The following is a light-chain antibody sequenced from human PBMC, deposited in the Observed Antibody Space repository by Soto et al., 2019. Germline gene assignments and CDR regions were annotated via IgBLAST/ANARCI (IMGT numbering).Light chain of an antibody. J-gene: IGKJ1*01. CDR1: QTISFS. CDR3: QQYSTYTPRT. V-gene: IGKV1-5*01. CDR2: DAS. Sequence: DIQMTQSPSTLSASVGERVTITCRASQTISFSLAWYQQKPGKAPKLLIYDASTLQSGVPSRFSGSESGTEFTLTISSLQPDDFATYYCQQYSTYTPRTFGQGTKVDIK.